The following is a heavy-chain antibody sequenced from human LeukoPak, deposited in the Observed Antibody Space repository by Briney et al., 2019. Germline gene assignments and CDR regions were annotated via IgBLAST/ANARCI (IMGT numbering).Heavy chain of an antibody. CDR3: VRVTSPFFDSGAQDAFDL. D-gene: IGHD3-22*01. J-gene: IGHJ3*01. CDR1: GFTFEDYA. CDR2: ITHSGTST. V-gene: IGHV3-20*04. Sequence: PGESLRLSCAVTGFTFEDYAMSWVRQPPGQGLEWLSYITHSGTSTSYADSVRGRFTISRDNAQNSLYLQMDSLRGDDTALYYCVRVTSPFFDSGAQDAFDLWSQGTMVTVS.